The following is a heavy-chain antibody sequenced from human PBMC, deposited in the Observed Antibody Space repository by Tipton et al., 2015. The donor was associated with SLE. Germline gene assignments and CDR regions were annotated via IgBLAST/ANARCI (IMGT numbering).Heavy chain of an antibody. Sequence: GSLRLSCAASGFTVSSNYMSWVRQAPGKGLEWVSVIYSGGSTYYADSVKGRFTISRHNSKNTLYLQMNSLRAEDTAVYYCAKDPIPYGDYVWYCDLWGRGTLVTVSS. CDR3: AKDPIPYGDYVWYCDL. D-gene: IGHD4-17*01. V-gene: IGHV3-53*04. J-gene: IGHJ2*01. CDR1: GFTVSSNY. CDR2: IYSGGST.